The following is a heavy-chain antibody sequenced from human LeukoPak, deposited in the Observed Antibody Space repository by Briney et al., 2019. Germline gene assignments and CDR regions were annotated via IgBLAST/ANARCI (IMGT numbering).Heavy chain of an antibody. D-gene: IGHD3-10*01. Sequence: ETLSLTCTVSGYSISSGYYWGWVRQAPGKGLEWVSTLSNTGIATYYADSVKGRFTISRDNYENTLFLQMNYLRAEDTATYYCAKVPYSDYGSGRPPFMDVWGQGTTVAVSS. J-gene: IGHJ6*02. CDR1: GYSISSGYY. V-gene: IGHV3-23*01. CDR3: AKVPYSDYGSGRPPFMDV. CDR2: LSNTGIAT.